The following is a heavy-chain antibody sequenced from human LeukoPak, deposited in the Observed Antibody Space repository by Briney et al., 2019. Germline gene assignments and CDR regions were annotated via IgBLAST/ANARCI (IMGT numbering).Heavy chain of an antibody. J-gene: IGHJ5*02. V-gene: IGHV3-74*01. Sequence: GGSLRLSCAASGFTFSSYWMHWVRQAPGKGLVWVSRINSDGSSTSYADSVKGRFTISRDNAKNTLYLQMNSLRAEDTAVYYCARDGFDDSSGYYPTNWFDPWGQGTLVTVSS. CDR3: ARDGFDDSSGYYPTNWFDP. CDR1: GFTFSSYW. CDR2: INSDGSST. D-gene: IGHD3-22*01.